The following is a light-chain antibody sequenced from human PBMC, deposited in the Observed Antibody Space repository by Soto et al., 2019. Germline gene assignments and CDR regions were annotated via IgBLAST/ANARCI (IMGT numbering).Light chain of an antibody. J-gene: IGKJ2*01. CDR1: QSITYW. CDR3: QQYHSFSFT. V-gene: IGKV1-5*01. Sequence: DIQMTQSPSSLSASVGDRVTITCRASQSITYWLAWYQRKPGRAPKLLIYDVFNLQSGVPSRFSGSGSGTEFTLTISSLQPDDSATYCQQYHSFSFTFGQGTKLEIK. CDR2: DVF.